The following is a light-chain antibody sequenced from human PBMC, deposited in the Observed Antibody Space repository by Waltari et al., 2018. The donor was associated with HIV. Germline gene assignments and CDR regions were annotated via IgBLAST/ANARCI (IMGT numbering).Light chain of an antibody. J-gene: IGLJ2*01. V-gene: IGLV1-51*01. CDR3: GAWDSRLSAVL. CDR1: RSNSGNNY. CDR2: DDD. Sequence: QSVLTQPPSVSAAPGQKGTSSCSGGRSNSGNNYVSWYQQLPGTAPKLLIYDDDKRPSGIPDRFSGSKSGMSGTLGITGLQTGDEADYYCGAWDSRLSAVLFGGGTKLTVL.